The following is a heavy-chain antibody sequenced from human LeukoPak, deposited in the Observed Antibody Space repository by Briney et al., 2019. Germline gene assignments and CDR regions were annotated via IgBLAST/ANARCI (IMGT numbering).Heavy chain of an antibody. CDR1: GYTFTNYG. D-gene: IGHD6-19*01. V-gene: IGHV1-18*01. Sequence: ASVKVSCKASGYTFTNYGISWVRQAPGQGLEWMGWISAYNGDTNYAQNLQGRVTMTTDTSTSTAYMELRSLRSDDTAIYYCATYSSGWTRGYWGQGTLVTVSS. CDR3: ATYSSGWTRGY. J-gene: IGHJ4*02. CDR2: ISAYNGDT.